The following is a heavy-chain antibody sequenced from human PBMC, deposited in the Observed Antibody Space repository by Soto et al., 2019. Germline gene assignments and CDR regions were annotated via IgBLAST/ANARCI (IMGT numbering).Heavy chain of an antibody. V-gene: IGHV4-39*01. CDR1: GGSISSSSYY. D-gene: IGHD2-8*01. CDR3: ARPLSAYCNNGVCYQNNWFDP. Sequence: PXEILSLTWTCSGGSISSSSYYLGLIRQPPGKGLEWIGSIYYSGSTYYNPSLKSRVTISVDTSKNQFSLKLSSVTAADTAVYYCARPLSAYCNNGVCYQNNWFDPWGQGTLVTVSS. CDR2: IYYSGST. J-gene: IGHJ5*02.